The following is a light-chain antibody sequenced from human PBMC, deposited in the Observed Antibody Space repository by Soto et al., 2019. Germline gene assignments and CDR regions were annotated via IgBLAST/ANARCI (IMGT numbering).Light chain of an antibody. Sequence: EIVMTQSPATLSVSPGEGVTLSCRASQSVSSNLAWYQQRPGQAPRLLIYGASSRATGIPDRFSGSGSGTDFTLTISRLEPEDFAVYYCQQYGSSPWTFGQGTKVDI. V-gene: IGKV3-20*01. CDR3: QQYGSSPWT. J-gene: IGKJ1*01. CDR1: QSVSSN. CDR2: GAS.